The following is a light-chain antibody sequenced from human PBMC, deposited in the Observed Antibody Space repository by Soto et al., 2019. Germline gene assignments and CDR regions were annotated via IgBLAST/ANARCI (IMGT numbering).Light chain of an antibody. CDR3: HEYSGYEFT. CDR2: DAS. J-gene: IGKJ4*01. Sequence: DIQMTQSPSLLSASVGDTVTITCRASQTISGRLAWYQQKPGKAPKLLMFDASNLQSGVPSRFSGSGSGTEFTLTINSLQPDDLATYYCHEYSGYEFTFGGGTKV. CDR1: QTISGR. V-gene: IGKV1-5*01.